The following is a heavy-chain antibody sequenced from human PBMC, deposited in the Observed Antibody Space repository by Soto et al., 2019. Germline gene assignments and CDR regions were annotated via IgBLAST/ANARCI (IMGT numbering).Heavy chain of an antibody. CDR1: GYTFTSYG. CDR3: ARGGNVLLWFGELLFGTDAFDI. V-gene: IGHV1-18*01. D-gene: IGHD3-10*01. J-gene: IGHJ3*02. Sequence: ASVKVSCKASGYTFTSYGISWVRQAPGQGLEWMGWISAYNGNTNYAQKLQGRVTMTTDTSTSTAYMELRSLRSDDTAVYHCARGGNVLLWFGELLFGTDAFDIWGQGTMVTVSS. CDR2: ISAYNGNT.